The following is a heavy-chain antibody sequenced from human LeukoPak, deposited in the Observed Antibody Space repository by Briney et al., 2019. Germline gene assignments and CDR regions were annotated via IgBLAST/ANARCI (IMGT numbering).Heavy chain of an antibody. CDR3: ARDVVGATYFD. CDR2: IYSGGST. J-gene: IGHJ4*02. V-gene: IGHV3-23*03. CDR1: GFTFSSYA. Sequence: GGSLRLSCAASGFTFSSYAMSWVRQAPGKGLEWVSIIYSGGSTSYADSVKGRFTISRDNSKNTLYLQMNSLRAEDTAVYYCARDVVGATYFDWGQGTLVTVSS. D-gene: IGHD1-26*01.